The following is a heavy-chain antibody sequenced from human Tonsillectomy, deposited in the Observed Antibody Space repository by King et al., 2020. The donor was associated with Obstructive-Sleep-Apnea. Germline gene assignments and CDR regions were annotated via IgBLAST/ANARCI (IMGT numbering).Heavy chain of an antibody. CDR2: IYHSGST. V-gene: IGHV4-4*02. CDR3: ARVSIAVDYYYYGMDV. Sequence: VQLQESGPGLVKPSGTLSLTCAVSGGSISSSNWWSWVRQPPGKGLGWIGKIYHSGSTNYNPSLRSRVSISADKSKNQFSLKLSSVTAADTAAYYCARVSIAVDYYYYGMDVWGQGTTVTVSS. D-gene: IGHD6-19*01. J-gene: IGHJ6*02. CDR1: GGSISSSNW.